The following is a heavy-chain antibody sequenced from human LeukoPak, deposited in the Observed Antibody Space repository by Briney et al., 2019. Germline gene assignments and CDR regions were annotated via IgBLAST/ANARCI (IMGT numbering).Heavy chain of an antibody. D-gene: IGHD2-2*01. V-gene: IGHV1-69*05. J-gene: IGHJ6*03. Sequence: SVKVSCKASGGTSSSYAISWVRRAPGQGLEWMGGIIPIFGTANYAQKFQGRVTITTDESTSTAYMELSSLRSEDTAVYYCARAAWVVGSYYMDVWGKGTTVTVSS. CDR3: ARAAWVVGSYYMDV. CDR1: GGTSSSYA. CDR2: IIPIFGTA.